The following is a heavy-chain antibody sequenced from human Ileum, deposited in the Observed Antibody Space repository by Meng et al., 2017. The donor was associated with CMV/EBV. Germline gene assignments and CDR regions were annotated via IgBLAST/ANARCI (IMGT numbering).Heavy chain of an antibody. D-gene: IGHD3-9*01. CDR1: GSSSRSYC. J-gene: IGHJ5*02. Sequence: QGQLPEAGPGVVTPSETLSPTCSVSGSSSRSYCWSWIRQPAGKGLEWIGRFTARGNTNYNPSLKSRVTMSLDTSLNQFSLRLNSVTAADTAVYYCARDVIRDDTGSWFDPWGQGTLVTVSS. CDR3: ARDVIRDDTGSWFDP. CDR2: FTARGNT. V-gene: IGHV4-4*07.